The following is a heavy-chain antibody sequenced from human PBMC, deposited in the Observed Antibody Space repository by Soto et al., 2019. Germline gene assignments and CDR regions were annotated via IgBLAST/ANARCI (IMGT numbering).Heavy chain of an antibody. Sequence: SPTLYLTRTVSGGAINSYCWTWIRQPAGKGLEWMGRMYRSGSTKYNPSLQRRVTMSLDTSKNQFALRLTSVTAADTAVYYCARGQRFSDWFDPWGQGTLVTVS. J-gene: IGHJ5*01. CDR3: ARGQRFSDWFDP. D-gene: IGHD3-3*01. V-gene: IGHV4-4*07. CDR1: GGAINSYC. CDR2: MYRSGST.